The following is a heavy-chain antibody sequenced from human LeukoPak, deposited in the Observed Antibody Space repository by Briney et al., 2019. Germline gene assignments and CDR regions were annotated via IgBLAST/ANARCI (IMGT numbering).Heavy chain of an antibody. V-gene: IGHV4-61*08. CDR3: ARDVCSSSSCYDY. Sequence: SETLSLTCTVSGGSVSSGGYYWSWIRQPPGKGLEWIGYIYNSGSANYNPSLKSRVTTSVDTSKNQFSLKLSSVTAADTAVYYCARDVCSSSSCYDYWGQGTLVTVSS. CDR1: GGSVSSGGYY. CDR2: IYNSGSA. D-gene: IGHD2-15*01. J-gene: IGHJ4*02.